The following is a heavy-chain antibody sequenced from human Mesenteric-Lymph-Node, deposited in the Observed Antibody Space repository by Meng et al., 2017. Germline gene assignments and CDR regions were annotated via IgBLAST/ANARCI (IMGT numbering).Heavy chain of an antibody. CDR2: IYYSGST. CDR1: GGSISSGGYY. Sequence: SETLSLTCTVSGGSISSGGYYWSWIRQHPGKGLEWIGYIYYSGSTYYNPSLKSRVTISVDTSKNQFSLKLSSVTAADTAVYYCARKGDYGDYVAGYYYGMDVWGQGTTVTVSS. V-gene: IGHV4-31*03. D-gene: IGHD4-17*01. J-gene: IGHJ6*02. CDR3: ARKGDYGDYVAGYYYGMDV.